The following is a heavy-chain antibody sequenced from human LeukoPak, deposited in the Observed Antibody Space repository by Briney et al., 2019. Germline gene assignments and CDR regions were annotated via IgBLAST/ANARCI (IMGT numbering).Heavy chain of an antibody. J-gene: IGHJ6*04. V-gene: IGHV3-74*01. D-gene: IGHD5-12*01. CDR2: INSDGSST. CDR1: GFTFSSYW. CDR3: ARVGEDIVADYYGMDV. Sequence: TGGSLRLSCAASGFTFSSYWKHWVRQAPGKGLVWVSRINSDGSSTSYADSVKGRFTISRDNAKNTLYLQMNSLRAEDTAVYYCARVGEDIVADYYGMDVWGKGTTVTVSS.